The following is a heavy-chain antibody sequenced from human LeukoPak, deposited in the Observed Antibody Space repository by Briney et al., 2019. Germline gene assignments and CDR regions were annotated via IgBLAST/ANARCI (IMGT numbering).Heavy chain of an antibody. V-gene: IGHV3-7*01. CDR3: ARDLMGIAYRGAFYY. CDR2: IKEDGSER. J-gene: IGHJ4*02. Sequence: PGGSLRLSCAASGFTFNSYWMYWVRQAPGKGLEWVASIKEDGSERYYVDSVKGRFTISRDNAKNSLYLQMYSLRAEDTAVYYCARDLMGIAYRGAFYYWGQGTLVTVSS. CDR1: GFTFNSYW. D-gene: IGHD6-13*01.